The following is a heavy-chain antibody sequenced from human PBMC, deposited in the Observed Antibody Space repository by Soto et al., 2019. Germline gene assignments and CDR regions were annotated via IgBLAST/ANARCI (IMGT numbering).Heavy chain of an antibody. J-gene: IGHJ6*02. D-gene: IGHD5-18*01. Sequence: PSETLSLTCTVSGGSISSSSYYWGWIRQPPGKGLEWIGSIYYSGSTYYNPSLKSRVTISVDTSKNQFSLKLSSVTAADTAVYYCARQDTAMAMDYYYYGMDVWGQGTTVTVS. V-gene: IGHV4-39*01. CDR2: IYYSGST. CDR3: ARQDTAMAMDYYYYGMDV. CDR1: GGSISSSSYY.